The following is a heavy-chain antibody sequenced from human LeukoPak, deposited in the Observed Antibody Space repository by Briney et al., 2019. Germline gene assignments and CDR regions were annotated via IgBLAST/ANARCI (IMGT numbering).Heavy chain of an antibody. J-gene: IGHJ4*02. Sequence: SETLSLTCTVSGGSISSYYWSWIRQPPGKGLEWIGYIYYSGSTNYNPSLKSRVTISVDTSKNQSSLKLSSVTAADTAVYYCARVLAVAGTHYFDYWGQGTLVTVSS. CDR3: ARVLAVAGTHYFDY. CDR2: IYYSGST. V-gene: IGHV4-59*01. CDR1: GGSISSYY. D-gene: IGHD6-19*01.